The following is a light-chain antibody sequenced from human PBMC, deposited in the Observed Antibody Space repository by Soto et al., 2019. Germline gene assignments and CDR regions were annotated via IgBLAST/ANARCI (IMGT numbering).Light chain of an antibody. CDR1: LTVSDNY. Sequence: DIVFTHSPGTLSLSPGERATLSCRASLTVSDNYLAWYQQKAGQAPRLLIYGASNRATGIPARFSGSGSGTDFTLTISSLEPEDFAVYYCQQRSDWPPGTFGQGTKVDI. CDR3: QQRSDWPPGT. V-gene: IGKV3-11*01. J-gene: IGKJ1*01. CDR2: GAS.